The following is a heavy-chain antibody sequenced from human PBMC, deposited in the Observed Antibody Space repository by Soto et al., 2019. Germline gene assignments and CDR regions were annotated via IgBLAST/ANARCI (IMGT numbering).Heavy chain of an antibody. V-gene: IGHV4-30-4*01. CDR1: GGSISSGDYY. CDR2: IYYSGST. J-gene: IGHJ5*02. Sequence: QVQLQESGPGLVKPSQTLSLTCTVSGGSISSGDYYWSWIRQPPGKGLEWIGYIYYSGSTYYNPSLKSRVTISVDTSKNHFSLKLSSVTAADTAVYYCARDGEGYCSGGSCYAPGVDPWGQGTLVTVSS. D-gene: IGHD2-15*01. CDR3: ARDGEGYCSGGSCYAPGVDP.